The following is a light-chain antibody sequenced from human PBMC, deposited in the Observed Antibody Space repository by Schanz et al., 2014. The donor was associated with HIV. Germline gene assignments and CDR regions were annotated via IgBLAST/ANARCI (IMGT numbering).Light chain of an antibody. CDR3: QQYNDGSYT. V-gene: IGKV1-5*03. Sequence: DVQMTQSPSTLSASVGDRVTITCRASQSINRWLAWYQQKPGKAPNLLIYQASTLETGVPSRFSGSGSGTEFTLTISSLQPADFAAYYCQQYNDGSYTFGQGTKLEIK. CDR1: QSINRW. CDR2: QAS. J-gene: IGKJ2*01.